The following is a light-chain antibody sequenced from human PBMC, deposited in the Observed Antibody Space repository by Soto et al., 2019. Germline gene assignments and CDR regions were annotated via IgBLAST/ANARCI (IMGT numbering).Light chain of an antibody. J-gene: IGKJ5*01. CDR1: QSVSSS. CDR2: DAS. V-gene: IGKV3-11*01. Sequence: DIVLTQSPATLSLSPGERATLSCRASQSVSSSLAWYQQKPGQAPRLFIYDASNRATGIPDRFSGGGSGTDFTLTISSLEPEDFAVCYCQQRSQWPTTFGQGTRLEIK. CDR3: QQRSQWPTT.